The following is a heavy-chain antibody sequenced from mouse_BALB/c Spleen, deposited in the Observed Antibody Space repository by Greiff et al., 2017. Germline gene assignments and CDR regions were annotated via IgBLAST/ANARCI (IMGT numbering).Heavy chain of an antibody. V-gene: IGHV10-1*02. D-gene: IGHD3-3*01. J-gene: IGHJ4*01. CDR3: VRGGLMDY. CDR1: GFTFNTYA. Sequence: EVKLVESGGGLVQPKGSLKLSCAASGFTFNTYAMNWVRQAPGKGLEWVARIRSKSNNYATYYADSVKDRFTISRDDSQSMLYLQMNNLKTEDTAMYYCVRGGLMDYWGQGTSVTVSS. CDR2: IRSKSNNYAT.